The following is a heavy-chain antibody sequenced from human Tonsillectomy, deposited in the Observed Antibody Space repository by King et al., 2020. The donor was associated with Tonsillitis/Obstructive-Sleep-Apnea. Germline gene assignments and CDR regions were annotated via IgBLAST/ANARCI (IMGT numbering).Heavy chain of an antibody. CDR1: GFLFTDAW. D-gene: IGHD2-2*01. CDR2: IKSKIDTGTA. CDR3: TTEIVCSGTSCSGRAFDI. V-gene: IGHV3-15*01. Sequence: VQLVESGGGLVKPGGSLRLSCAASGFLFTDAWMSWVRQAPGKGLEWVGRIKSKIDTGTADYAAPVKGRFTITRDDSKNTMHLQMESLKTEDPGMYYCTTEIVCSGTSCSGRAFDIWGQGTMVTVSS. J-gene: IGHJ3*02.